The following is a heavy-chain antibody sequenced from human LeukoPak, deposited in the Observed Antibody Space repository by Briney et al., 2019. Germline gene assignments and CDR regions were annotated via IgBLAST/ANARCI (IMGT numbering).Heavy chain of an antibody. CDR1: GDSMRGYF. CDR3: ATYSSSLEYFHP. D-gene: IGHD6-13*01. V-gene: IGHV4-59*01. Sequence: SETLSLTCTVSGDSMRGYFWSWIRQPPGKGLEWIADINFSGSTNYNPFLRSRVAMSIDTSKNQFSLKLSSVTAADTAVYYCATYSSSLEYFHPWGQGTLVIVSS. CDR2: INFSGST. J-gene: IGHJ1*01.